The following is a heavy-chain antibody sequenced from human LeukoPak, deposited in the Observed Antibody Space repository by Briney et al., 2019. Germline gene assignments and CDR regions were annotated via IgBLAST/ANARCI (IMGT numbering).Heavy chain of an antibody. D-gene: IGHD1-26*01. J-gene: IGHJ2*01. CDR1: GYTFTGYY. CDR2: INPNSGGT. CDR3: ARGAGGSYYHDWYFDL. Sequence: GASVKVSCKASGYTFTGYYMHWVRQAPGQGLEWMGWINPNSGGTNYAQKLQGRVTMTTDTSTSTAYMELRSLRSDDTAVYYCARGAGGSYYHDWYFDLWGRGTLVTVSS. V-gene: IGHV1-2*02.